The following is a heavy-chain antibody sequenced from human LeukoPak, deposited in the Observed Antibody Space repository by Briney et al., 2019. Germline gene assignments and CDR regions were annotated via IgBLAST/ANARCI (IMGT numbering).Heavy chain of an antibody. CDR3: AKGSGYDTDFDY. V-gene: IGHV3-74*01. CDR2: INRDGSTT. Sequence: GGSLRLSCAASGFTFSNYWVHWVRQAPGKGLVWVSRINRDGSTTNYADSVKGRFTISRDNSKNTLYLQMNSLTAEDTAVYYCAKGSGYDTDFDYWGQGTLVTVSS. CDR1: GFTFSNYW. J-gene: IGHJ4*02. D-gene: IGHD3-9*01.